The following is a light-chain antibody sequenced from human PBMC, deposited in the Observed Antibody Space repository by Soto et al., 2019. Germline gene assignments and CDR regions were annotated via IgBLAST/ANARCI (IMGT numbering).Light chain of an antibody. CDR1: STDFVSYNR. J-gene: IGLJ1*01. CDR3: SSYAVTNIFV. Sequence: QSVLTQPPSVSGSPGQSVTISCTGTSTDFVSYNRVSWYQQHPGRAPKVLIYEVNKRPSGVPDRFSGSKSGSTASLTVSGLQAEDEAEYYCSSYAVTNIFVFGTGTKVTVL. CDR2: EVN. V-gene: IGLV2-8*01.